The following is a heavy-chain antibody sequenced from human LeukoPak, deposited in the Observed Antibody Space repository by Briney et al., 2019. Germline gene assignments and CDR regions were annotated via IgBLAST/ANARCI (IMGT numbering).Heavy chain of an antibody. V-gene: IGHV4-4*07. D-gene: IGHD3-9*01. CDR3: ARGATLRYFDMRYYFDY. CDR2: IYTSGST. J-gene: IGHJ4*02. CDR1: GGSISSYY. Sequence: PSETLSLTCTVSGGSISSYYWSWIRQPAGKGLEWIGRIYTSGSTNYNPSLKSRVTISVDTSKNQFSLKLSSVTAADTAVYYCARGATLRYFDMRYYFDYWGQGTLVTVSS.